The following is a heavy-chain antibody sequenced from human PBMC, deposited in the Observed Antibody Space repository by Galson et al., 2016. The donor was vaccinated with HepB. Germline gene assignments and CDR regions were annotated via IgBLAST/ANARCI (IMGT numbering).Heavy chain of an antibody. CDR2: ISFDGRNS. D-gene: IGHD4-17*01. CDR3: ARSAAGRTATTTLA. J-gene: IGHJ5*02. V-gene: IGHV3-30-3*01. Sequence: SLRLSCAASGFDFNDSSMHWVRQSPDKGLEWVAGISFDGRNSYYADSVKGRFIISRDSSKKTVYLQVNSLRSKDTAVYCCARSAAGRTATTTLAWGQGILVTVSS. CDR1: GFDFNDSS.